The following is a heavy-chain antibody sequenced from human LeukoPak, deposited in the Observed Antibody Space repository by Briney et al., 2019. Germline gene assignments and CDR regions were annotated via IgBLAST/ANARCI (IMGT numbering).Heavy chain of an antibody. CDR3: ARLQVASYTFDY. CDR1: GGSISSYY. D-gene: IGHD4-11*01. V-gene: IGHV4-59*01. CDR2: IYYSGST. J-gene: IGHJ4*02. Sequence: PSETLSLTCTVSGGSISSYYWSWIRQPPGKGLEWIGYIYYSGSTNYNPSLKSRVTISVDTSKNQFSLKLSSVTAADTAVYYCARLQVASYTFDYWGQGTLVTVSS.